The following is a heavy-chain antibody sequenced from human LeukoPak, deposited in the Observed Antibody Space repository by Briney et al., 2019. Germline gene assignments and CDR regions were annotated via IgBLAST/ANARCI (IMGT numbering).Heavy chain of an antibody. J-gene: IGHJ3*01. V-gene: IGHV3-7*05. CDR3: TRDEF. Sequence: GGSLRLSCAGSGFTFSNYWMSWVRQAPGKRLEWVANMKKDGSEKYYVDSVKGRFTISRDNAKNSLYLQMDSLRAEDTAVYYCTRDEFWGQGTMVTVSS. CDR2: MKKDGSEK. CDR1: GFTFSNYW.